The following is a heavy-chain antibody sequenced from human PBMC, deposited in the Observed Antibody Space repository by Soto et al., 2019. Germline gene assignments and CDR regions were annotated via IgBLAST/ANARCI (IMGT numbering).Heavy chain of an antibody. CDR1: EFTLSSYA. CDR2: ISGSGGST. Sequence: GGYLKLSCAASEFTLSSYAMSWVRQSPGKGLEWVSAISGSGGSTYYADSVKGRFTISRDNSKNTLYLQMNSLRAEDTAVYYCAKDLPWNQEDYWGQGALVTVSS. J-gene: IGHJ4*02. V-gene: IGHV3-23*01. CDR3: AKDLPWNQEDY. D-gene: IGHD1-1*01.